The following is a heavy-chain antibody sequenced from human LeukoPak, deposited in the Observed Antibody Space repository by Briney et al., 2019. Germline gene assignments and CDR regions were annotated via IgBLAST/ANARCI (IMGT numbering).Heavy chain of an antibody. V-gene: IGHV3-74*01. CDR3: ARGRSFDFWSGYYDYFDY. J-gene: IGHJ4*02. D-gene: IGHD3-3*01. CDR1: GFTFSSYW. CDR2: INTDGSST. Sequence: PGGSLRLSCAASGFTFSSYWMHWVRQAPGKGLVWVSRINTDGSSTSYADSVKGRFTISRDNAKNTLYLQMNSLRAEDTAVYYCARGRSFDFWSGYYDYFDYWGQGTLVTVSS.